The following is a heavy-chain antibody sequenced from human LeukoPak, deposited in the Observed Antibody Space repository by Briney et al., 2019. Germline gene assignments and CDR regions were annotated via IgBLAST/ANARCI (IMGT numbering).Heavy chain of an antibody. CDR3: AKDRYSGYGDLDY. Sequence: GRSLRLSCAASGFTFSSYGMHWVRQAPGKGLEWVAVISYDGSNKYYADSVKDRFTISRDNSKNTLYLQMNSLRAEDTAVYYCAKDRYSGYGDLDYWGQGTLVTVSS. J-gene: IGHJ4*02. CDR2: ISYDGSNK. D-gene: IGHD5-12*01. CDR1: GFTFSSYG. V-gene: IGHV3-30*18.